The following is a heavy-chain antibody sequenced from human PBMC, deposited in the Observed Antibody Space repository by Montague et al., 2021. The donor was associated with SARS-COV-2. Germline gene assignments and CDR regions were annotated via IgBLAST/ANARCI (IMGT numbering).Heavy chain of an antibody. V-gene: IGHV4-59*01. J-gene: IGHJ6*02. CDR2: IYYSGST. D-gene: IGHD2-15*01. CDR1: GGSISSYY. CDR3: ARGDVVVVAANDYYYGMDV. Sequence: SETLSLACTVSGGSISSYYWSWIRQPPGKGLERIGYIYYSGSTNYNPSLKSRFPISVDTSKNQFSLKLSPVTAADTAVYYCARGDVVVVAANDYYYGMDVWGQGTTVTVSS.